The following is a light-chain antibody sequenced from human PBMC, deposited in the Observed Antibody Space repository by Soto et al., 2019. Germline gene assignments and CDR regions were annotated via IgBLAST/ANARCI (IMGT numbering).Light chain of an antibody. CDR3: AAWDASLNGVV. J-gene: IGLJ2*01. CDR1: GSNIGTNT. CDR2: NNN. V-gene: IGLV1-44*01. Sequence: QSVVTQPPSASGTPGQRVTISCSGSGSNIGTNTVNWYQQLPGTAPKLLMYNNNQRPSGVPDRFSGSKSGTSASLAISGLQSDDEADYYCAAWDASLNGVVIGGGTKVTVL.